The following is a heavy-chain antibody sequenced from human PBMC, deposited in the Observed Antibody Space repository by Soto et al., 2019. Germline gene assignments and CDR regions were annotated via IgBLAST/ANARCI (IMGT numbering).Heavy chain of an antibody. CDR1: GFTFSSYT. Sequence: DVQLVESGGGQVKPGGSLRLSCTASGFTFSSYTINWVRLGPGKGLEWVSSISTRSSVIYYADSVKGRFTISRDNAKKSAHLHMTSLRAEDTAVYYCATLARGAPVTLPLDAWGQGTLVTVSS. CDR2: ISTRSSVI. V-gene: IGHV3-21*01. D-gene: IGHD3-10*01. J-gene: IGHJ5*02. CDR3: ATLARGAPVTLPLDA.